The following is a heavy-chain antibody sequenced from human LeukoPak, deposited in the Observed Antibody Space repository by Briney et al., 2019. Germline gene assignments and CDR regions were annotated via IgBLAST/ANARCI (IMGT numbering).Heavy chain of an antibody. V-gene: IGHV4-59*12. CDR2: IYYSGST. D-gene: IGHD3-10*01. CDR1: GGSISSYY. CDR3: ARENYYGSFDP. Sequence: SETLSLTCTVSGGSISSYYWSWIRQPPGKGLEWIGYIYYSGSTNYNPSLKSRVTMSVDTSKNQFSLKLSSVTAADTAVYYCARENYYGSFDPWGQGTLVTVSS. J-gene: IGHJ5*02.